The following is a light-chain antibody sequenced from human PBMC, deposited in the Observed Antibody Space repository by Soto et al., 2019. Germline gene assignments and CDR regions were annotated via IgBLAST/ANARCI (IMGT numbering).Light chain of an antibody. CDR1: SGSIASNY. CDR3: QSYDATNQV. CDR2: EDN. J-gene: IGLJ3*02. V-gene: IGLV6-57*01. Sequence: NFMLTQPHSVSESPGKAVIISCTRSSGSIASNYVQWYQQRPGSSPTTVIYEDNQRPSGVPDRFSGSIDSSSNSASLTISGPETEDEADYYCQSYDATNQVFGGGTTLTVL.